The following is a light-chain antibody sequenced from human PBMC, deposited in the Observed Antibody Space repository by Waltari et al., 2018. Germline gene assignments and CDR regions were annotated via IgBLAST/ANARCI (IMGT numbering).Light chain of an antibody. CDR2: DAS. CDR1: QSVSSY. CDR3: QQRSNWPRGT. Sequence: EIVLTQSPATLSLSPGERATLSCRASQSVSSYLAWYQQKPGQAPRLLLYDASNRATGIPARFSGSGSGTDFTLTISSLEPEDCAVYYCQQRSNWPRGTFGQGTKLEIK. J-gene: IGKJ2*02. V-gene: IGKV3-11*01.